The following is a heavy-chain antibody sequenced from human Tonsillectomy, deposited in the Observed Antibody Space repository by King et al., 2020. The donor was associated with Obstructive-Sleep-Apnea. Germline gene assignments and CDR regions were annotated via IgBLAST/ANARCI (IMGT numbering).Heavy chain of an antibody. CDR2: IWDDGSNK. D-gene: IGHD2-2*01. V-gene: IGHV3-33*01. J-gene: IGHJ6*02. CDR1: GFSFSRHG. Sequence: VQLVESGGGVVQPGRSLRLSCAASGFSFSRHGMYWVRQAPGKGLEWVAGIWDDGSNKYDADFVKGRFTISRDNPKNTLHLQMNSLRVEDTAVYYCVRAAATDCSSATCPGGKDVWGRGTTVTVS. CDR3: VRAAATDCSSATCPGGKDV.